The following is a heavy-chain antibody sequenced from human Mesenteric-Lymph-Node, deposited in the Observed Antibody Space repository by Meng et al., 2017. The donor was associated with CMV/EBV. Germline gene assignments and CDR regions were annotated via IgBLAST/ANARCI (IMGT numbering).Heavy chain of an antibody. CDR1: GFTFSTYG. V-gene: IGHV3-53*01. CDR3: ARVRYDSSAYGTFDI. D-gene: IGHD3-22*01. CDR2: IYSGGST. J-gene: IGHJ3*02. Sequence: GESLKISCAASGFTFSTYGMNWVRQAPGKGLEWVSVIYSGGSTYFADSVKGRFTISRDNSKNTLYLQVISLRAEDTAVYYCARVRYDSSAYGTFDIWGQGTMVTVSS.